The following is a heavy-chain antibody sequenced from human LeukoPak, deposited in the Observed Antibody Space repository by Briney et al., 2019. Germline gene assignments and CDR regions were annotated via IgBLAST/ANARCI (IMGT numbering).Heavy chain of an antibody. V-gene: IGHV1-69*04. J-gene: IGHJ5*02. CDR3: AREGTIFHNWFDP. CDR2: IIPIFGIA. CDR1: GGTFSSYA. D-gene: IGHD3-3*01. Sequence: ASVKVSCKASGGTFSSYAISWVRQAPGQGLERMGRIIPIFGIANYAQKFQGRVTITADKSTSTAYTELSSLRSEDTAVYYCAREGTIFHNWFDPWGQGTLVTVSS.